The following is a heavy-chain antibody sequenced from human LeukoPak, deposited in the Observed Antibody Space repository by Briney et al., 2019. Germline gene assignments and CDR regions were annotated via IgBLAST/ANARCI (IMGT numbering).Heavy chain of an antibody. CDR1: GFTFSSHA. D-gene: IGHD6-13*01. V-gene: IGHV3-23*01. CDR2: FMGSGGST. J-gene: IGHJ3*02. CDR3: ATKRGIAAAAPWAFDI. Sequence: GSLRLSCAASGFTFSSHAISRVRQAPGKGLEWVAAFMGSGGSTYYADSVKGRFTISRDNSKNTLYLQMNSLRAEDTAVYYCATKRGIAAAAPWAFDIWGQGTMVTVSS.